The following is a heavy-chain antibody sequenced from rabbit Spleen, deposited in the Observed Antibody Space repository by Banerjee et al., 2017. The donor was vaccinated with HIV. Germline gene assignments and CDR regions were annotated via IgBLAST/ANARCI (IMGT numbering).Heavy chain of an antibody. CDR1: GFSFSDKDV. J-gene: IGHJ6*01. CDR2: INIVTGKA. CDR3: ARDAGTSFSTYGMDL. V-gene: IGHV1S45*01. Sequence: QEQLKESGGGLVQPGESLKLSCTASGFSFSDKDVMCWVRQAPGKGLEWIACINIVTGKAVYARWAKGRFIMSRTSSTTVTLQMTSLTAADTATYLCARDAGTSFSTYGMDLWGPGTLVTVS. D-gene: IGHD8-1*01.